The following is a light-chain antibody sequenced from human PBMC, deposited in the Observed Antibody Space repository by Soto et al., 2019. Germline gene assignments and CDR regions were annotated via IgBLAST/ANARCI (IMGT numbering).Light chain of an antibody. J-gene: IGKJ1*01. Sequence: EMGVTQAPATLSVARGKRDTRSCMAIQSFSTYLAWYQLKSGQPPRLLIYDISHRANGIPARFSGSGSGTDFTLTISSLEPEDCAPYFCQHRANWPSTFGQGTKVDIK. CDR1: QSFSTY. CDR2: DIS. CDR3: QHRANWPST. V-gene: IGKV3-11*01.